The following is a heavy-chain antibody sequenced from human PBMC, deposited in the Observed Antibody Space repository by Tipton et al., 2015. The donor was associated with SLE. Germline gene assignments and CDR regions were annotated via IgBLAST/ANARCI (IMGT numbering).Heavy chain of an antibody. D-gene: IGHD3-3*01. CDR3: ARRVLRFPGWSGMDV. J-gene: IGHJ6*02. V-gene: IGHV4-34*01. CDR2: INHSGST. Sequence: TLSLTCAVYGGSFSGYYWSWIRQPPGKGLEWIGEINHSGSTNYNPSLKSRVTISVDTSKNQFSLKLSSVTAADTAVYYCARRVLRFPGWSGMDVWGQGTTVTVSS. CDR1: GGSFSGYY.